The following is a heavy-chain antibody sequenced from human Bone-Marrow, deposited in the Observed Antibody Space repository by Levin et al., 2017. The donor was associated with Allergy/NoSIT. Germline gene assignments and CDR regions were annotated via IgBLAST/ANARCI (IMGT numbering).Heavy chain of an antibody. V-gene: IGHV1-45*01. CDR3: ARSSLDGDQYYFES. Sequence: WASVKVSCKASGYTFTYQFLHWVRQAPGQGLEWMGWITPYNGNTGYSPKFRNRVVITRAVLDPIYMELHNLTSADTAIYFCARSSLDGDQYYFESWGQGTLVTVSS. J-gene: IGHJ4*02. CDR1: GYTFTYQF. D-gene: IGHD4-17*01. CDR2: ITPYNGNT.